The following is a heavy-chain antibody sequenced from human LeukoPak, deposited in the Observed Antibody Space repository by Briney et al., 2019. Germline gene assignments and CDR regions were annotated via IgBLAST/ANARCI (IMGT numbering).Heavy chain of an antibody. V-gene: IGHV1-18*01. CDR3: ARGFSDDFWSGYPNWFDP. CDR2: ISAYNGNT. D-gene: IGHD3-3*01. Sequence: ASVKVSCXASGYTFTSYGISWVRQAPGQGLEWMGWISAYNGNTNYAQKLQGRVTMTTDTSTSTAYMELRSLRSDDTAVYYCARGFSDDFWSGYPNWFDPWGQGTLVTVSS. CDR1: GYTFTSYG. J-gene: IGHJ5*02.